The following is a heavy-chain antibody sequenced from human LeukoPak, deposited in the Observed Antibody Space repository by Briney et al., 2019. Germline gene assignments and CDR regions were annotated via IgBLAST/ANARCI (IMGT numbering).Heavy chain of an antibody. D-gene: IGHD2-2*01. CDR2: IHPSGGST. V-gene: IGHV1-46*01. CDR3: ARDVGYCSSSNCFVGGY. CDR1: GYTFTSNY. J-gene: IGHJ4*02. Sequence: ASVKVSCKASGYTFTSNYMHWVRQAPGQGLEWMGVIHPSGGSTSYPLKFQGRVSMTRDKSTSTVYMQLSSLTSEGTAVYYCARDVGYCSSSNCFVGGYWGQGTLVTVSS.